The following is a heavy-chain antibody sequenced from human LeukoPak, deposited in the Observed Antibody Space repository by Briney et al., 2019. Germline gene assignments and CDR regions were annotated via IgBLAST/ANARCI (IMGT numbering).Heavy chain of an antibody. CDR1: GGSISSYY. J-gene: IGHJ4*02. D-gene: IGHD3-10*01. CDR2: IYYSGST. V-gene: IGHV4-59*01. Sequence: SETLSLTCTVSGGSISSYYWRWIRQPPGKGLEWIGYIYYSGSTNYNPSLKSRVTISVDTSKNQFSLKLSSVTAADTAVYYCARGMVRGFDYWGQGTLVTVSS. CDR3: ARGMVRGFDY.